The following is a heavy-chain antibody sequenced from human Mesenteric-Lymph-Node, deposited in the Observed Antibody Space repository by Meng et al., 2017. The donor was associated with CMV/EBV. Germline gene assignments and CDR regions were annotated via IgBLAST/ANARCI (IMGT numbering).Heavy chain of an antibody. D-gene: IGHD5-18*01. Sequence: GESLKISCAASGFTFSSYSMNWVRQAPGKGLEWVSSISSSSSYIYYADSVKGRFTISRDNAKNSLYLQMNSLRAEDTAVYYCIREGATAMDYVFPDWGQGTLVTVSS. CDR1: GFTFSSYS. CDR3: IREGATAMDYVFPD. CDR2: ISSSSSYI. J-gene: IGHJ4*02. V-gene: IGHV3-21*01.